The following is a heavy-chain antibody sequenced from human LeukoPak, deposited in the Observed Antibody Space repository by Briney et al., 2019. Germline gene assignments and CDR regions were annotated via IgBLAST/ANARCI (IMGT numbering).Heavy chain of an antibody. V-gene: IGHV3-9*01. D-gene: IGHD5-18*01. Sequence: PGRSLRLSCAASGFTFDDYAMHWVRQAPGKGLEWVSGISWNSGSIGYADSVKGRFTISRDNAKNSLNLQMNSLRAEDTALYYCARDSPERGYSYGPLDNYFDYWGQGTLVTVSS. J-gene: IGHJ4*02. CDR3: ARDSPERGYSYGPLDNYFDY. CDR1: GFTFDDYA. CDR2: ISWNSGSI.